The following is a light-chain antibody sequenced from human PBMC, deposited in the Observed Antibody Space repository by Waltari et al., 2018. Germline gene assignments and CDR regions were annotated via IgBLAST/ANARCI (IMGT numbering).Light chain of an antibody. CDR1: QSVNTY. J-gene: IGKJ5*01. Sequence: EIVLTQSPATLSLSPGERATLSCRASQSVNTYLAWYQQKPGQAPRLRIYDTSNRATGIPARFSGSGSATDFTLTISSLEPEDFAVYYCQQRSNWPITFGQGTRLEIK. V-gene: IGKV3-11*01. CDR3: QQRSNWPIT. CDR2: DTS.